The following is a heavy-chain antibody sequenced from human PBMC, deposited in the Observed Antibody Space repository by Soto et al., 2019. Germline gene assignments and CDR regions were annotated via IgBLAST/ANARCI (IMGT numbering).Heavy chain of an antibody. CDR2: ISYDGSNK. V-gene: IGHV3-30*18. Sequence: QVQLVESGGGVVQPGRSLRLSCAASGFTFTSYGMQWVRQAPGKGLEWVAVISYDGSNKYYADSVKGRFTISRDTSKNTLYLQMNSLRAEDTAMYYCAKDYGSGCDWLRVGDASDIWGQGTMVTVSS. J-gene: IGHJ3*02. CDR3: AKDYGSGCDWLRVGDASDI. D-gene: IGHD6-19*01. CDR1: GFTFTSYG.